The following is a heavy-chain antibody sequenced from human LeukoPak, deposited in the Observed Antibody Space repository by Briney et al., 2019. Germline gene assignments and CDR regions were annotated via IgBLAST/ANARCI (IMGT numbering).Heavy chain of an antibody. V-gene: IGHV3-48*03. CDR1: GFTFSSYA. CDR2: ISSSGSTI. J-gene: IGHJ4*02. CDR3: ATLDSSGYYENFDY. Sequence: GGSLRLSCAASGFTFSSYAMSWVRQAPGKGLEWVSYISSSGSTIYYADSVKGRFTISRDNAKNSLYLQMNSLRAEDTAVYYCATLDSSGYYENFDYWGQGTLVTVSS. D-gene: IGHD3-22*01.